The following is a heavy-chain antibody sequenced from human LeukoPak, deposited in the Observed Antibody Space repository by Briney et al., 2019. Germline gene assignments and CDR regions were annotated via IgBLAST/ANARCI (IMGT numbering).Heavy chain of an antibody. CDR2: IRYDGSNK. J-gene: IGHJ4*02. D-gene: IGHD3-22*01. CDR1: GFTFSSYG. CDR3: AKDRGSSGYYDISFDY. V-gene: IGHV3-30*02. Sequence: PGGSLRLSCAASGFTFSSYGMHWVRQAPGKGLEGVAFIRYDGSNKYYADSVKGRFTISRDNSKNRLYLQMNSLRAEDTAVYYCAKDRGSSGYYDISFDYWGQGTLVTVSS.